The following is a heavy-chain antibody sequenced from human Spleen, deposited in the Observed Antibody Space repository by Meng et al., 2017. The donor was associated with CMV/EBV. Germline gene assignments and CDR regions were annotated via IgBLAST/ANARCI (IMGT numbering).Heavy chain of an antibody. V-gene: IGHV4-59*08. CDR3: ARQPYCSSTTCYGNWFDP. CDR2: IYYSGST. D-gene: IGHD2-2*01. Sequence: SETLSLTCTVSGGSISSYYWSWIRQPPGKGLEWIGYIYYSGSTNYNPSLKSRVTISVDTSKNHFSLKLISMTAADTAVYYCARQPYCSSTTCYGNWFDPWGQGTLVTVSS. J-gene: IGHJ5*02. CDR1: GGSISSYY.